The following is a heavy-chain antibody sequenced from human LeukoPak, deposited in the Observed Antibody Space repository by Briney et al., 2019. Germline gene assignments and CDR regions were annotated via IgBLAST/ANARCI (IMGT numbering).Heavy chain of an antibody. CDR1: GFTFSSYG. D-gene: IGHD6-6*01. V-gene: IGHV3-30*18. J-gene: IGHJ5*02. CDR2: ISCDGSNT. Sequence: PGGSLRLSCAASGFTFSSYGMHWVRQAPGKGLEWVAVISCDGSNTYYADSVKGRFTISRDNSKNTLYLQMNSLRAEDTAVYYCAKDRRGSSSSDNWFDPWGQGSLVTVSS. CDR3: AKDRRGSSSSDNWFDP.